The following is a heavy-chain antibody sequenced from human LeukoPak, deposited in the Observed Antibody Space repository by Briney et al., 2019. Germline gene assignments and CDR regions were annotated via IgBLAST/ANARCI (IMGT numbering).Heavy chain of an antibody. CDR1: GFTFSSYW. CDR2: IKQDGSEK. J-gene: IGHJ4*02. D-gene: IGHD4-17*01. Sequence: GGSLRLSCAASGFTFSSYWMSWVRQAPGKGLEWVANIKQDGSEKYYVDSVKGRFTISRDNAKNSLYLQMNSLRAEDTAVYYCAKDLGSLRLYYWGQGTLVTVSS. V-gene: IGHV3-7*01. CDR3: AKDLGSLRLYY.